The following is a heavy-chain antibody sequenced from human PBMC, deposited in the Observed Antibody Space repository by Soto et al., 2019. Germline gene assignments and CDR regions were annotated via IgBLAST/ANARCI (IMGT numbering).Heavy chain of an antibody. CDR2: INYSGST. D-gene: IGHD6-13*01. CDR1: GGSISISTYH. J-gene: IGHJ6*03. Sequence: QLQLQESGPGLVKPSETLSLTCTVSGGSISISTYHWGWIRQPPGKGLEWIGSINYSGSTYYIPSFKSRCTISVDASENQFSRKLSSVTAADTAVYYCARHIAAASQWPVDYMDVWGKGTTVTVSS. CDR3: ARHIAAASQWPVDYMDV. V-gene: IGHV4-39*01.